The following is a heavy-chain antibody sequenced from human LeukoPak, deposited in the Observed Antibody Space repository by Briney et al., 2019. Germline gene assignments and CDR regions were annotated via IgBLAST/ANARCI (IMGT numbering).Heavy chain of an antibody. Sequence: GGSLRLSCTASEFSVSNNYMSWVRQAPGKGLEWVSVIYSGGRTNYADSVRGRFSISRDNSKNTMYPQMNSLRVEDTAVYYCAKLDILTGYSPYVWGQGTTVTVSS. CDR3: AKLDILTGYSPYV. CDR1: EFSVSNNY. J-gene: IGHJ6*02. V-gene: IGHV3-66*04. CDR2: IYSGGRT. D-gene: IGHD3-9*01.